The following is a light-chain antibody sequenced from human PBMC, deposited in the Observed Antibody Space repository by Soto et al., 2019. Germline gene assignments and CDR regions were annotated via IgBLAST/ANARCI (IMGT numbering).Light chain of an antibody. J-gene: IGKJ1*01. Sequence: ELVLTQSPGTLSLSPGERATLSCRASQSVSSSYLAWYQQKPGQAPRLLIYGASSRATGIPDRFSGSGSGTDFILTISRLEPEDFAVYYCQQYGGSLTFGQGTKVDIK. V-gene: IGKV3-20*01. CDR2: GAS. CDR3: QQYGGSLT. CDR1: QSVSSSY.